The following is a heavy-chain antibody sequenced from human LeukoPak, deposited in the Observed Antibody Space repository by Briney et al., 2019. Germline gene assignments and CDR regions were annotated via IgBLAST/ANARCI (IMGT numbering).Heavy chain of an antibody. V-gene: IGHV4-59*11. J-gene: IGHJ5*02. CDR3: ARGDSRDYYGSGSYYNPKYHWFDP. Sequence: SETLSLTCTVSGGSISSHYWSWIRQPPGKGLEWIGYIYYSGSTNYNPSLKSRVTISVDTSKNQLSLKLNSVTAADTAVYYCARGDSRDYYGSGSYYNPKYHWFDPWGQGTLVTVSS. CDR1: GGSISSHY. D-gene: IGHD3-10*01. CDR2: IYYSGST.